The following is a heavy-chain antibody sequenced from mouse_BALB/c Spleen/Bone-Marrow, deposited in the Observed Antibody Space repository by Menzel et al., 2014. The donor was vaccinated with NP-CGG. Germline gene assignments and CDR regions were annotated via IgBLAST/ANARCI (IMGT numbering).Heavy chain of an antibody. CDR2: ISNGGGST. D-gene: IGHD1-1*01. CDR3: AKHYYGSSYFDY. V-gene: IGHV5-12-2*01. J-gene: IGHJ2*01. CDR1: GFTFSSYT. Sequence: EVVLVESGGGLVQPGGSLKLSCAASGFTFSSYTMSWVRQTPEKRLEWVAYISNGGGSTYYPDTVKGRFTISRDNAKNALYLQMSSLKSEDTAMYYCAKHYYGSSYFDYWGEGTTLTVSS.